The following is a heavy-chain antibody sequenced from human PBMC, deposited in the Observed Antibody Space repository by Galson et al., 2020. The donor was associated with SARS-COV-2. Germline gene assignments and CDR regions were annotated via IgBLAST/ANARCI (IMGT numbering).Heavy chain of an antibody. V-gene: IGHV4-39*01. Sequence: ETSETLSLTCTVSGGSISSSSYCWGWIRQPPGKGLEWIGSIYYSGSTYYNPSLKSRVTISVDTSKNQFSLKLSSVTAADTAVYYCASPYYDFWSGYHIPHGDWYFDLWGRGTLVTVSS. D-gene: IGHD3-3*01. CDR2: IYYSGST. CDR1: GGSISSSSYC. CDR3: ASPYYDFWSGYHIPHGDWYFDL. J-gene: IGHJ2*01.